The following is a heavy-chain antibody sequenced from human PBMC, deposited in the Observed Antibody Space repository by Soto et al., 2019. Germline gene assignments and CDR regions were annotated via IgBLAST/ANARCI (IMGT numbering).Heavy chain of an antibody. CDR3: AREAPYCTSATCPKFYDMDV. D-gene: IGHD2-2*01. J-gene: IGHJ6*02. V-gene: IGHV1-69*01. Sequence: QVQLVQSGAEVKKPGSSVKVSCKASGGTFGSYAITWVRRAPGQGLEWLGGIIPILNSPAYAQKAQARVVITADEITNTAYMELNSLRFDDRAVYYCAREAPYCTSATCPKFYDMDVWGQGTTVTVAS. CDR2: IIPILNSP. CDR1: GGTFGSYA.